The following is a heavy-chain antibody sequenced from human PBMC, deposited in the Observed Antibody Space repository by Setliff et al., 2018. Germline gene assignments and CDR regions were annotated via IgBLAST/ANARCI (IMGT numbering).Heavy chain of an antibody. V-gene: IGHV3-23*01. CDR3: ARSAVAVPGQFYFDN. CDR1: GFTFKTYA. CDR2: ITGSGGDR. J-gene: IGHJ4*02. Sequence: HPGGSLRLSCAASGFTFKTYAMSWVRQAPGKGLEWVSSITGSGGDRDYADSVKGRFTISRDNAKNSLSLQMNSLRAEDTALYYCARSAVAVPGQFYFDNWGQGTQVTVSS. D-gene: IGHD6-19*01.